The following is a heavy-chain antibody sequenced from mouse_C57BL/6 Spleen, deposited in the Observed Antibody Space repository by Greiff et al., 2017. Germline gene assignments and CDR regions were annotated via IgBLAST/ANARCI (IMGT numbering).Heavy chain of an antibody. CDR1: GYTFTDYN. J-gene: IGHJ1*03. Sequence: EVHLVESGPELVKPGASVKIPCKASGYTFTDYNMDWVKQSHGKSLEWIGDINPNNGGTIYNQKFKGKATLTVDKSSSTAYMELRSLTSEDTAVYYCARSSSYGPWYFDVWGTGTTVTVSS. D-gene: IGHD1-1*02. CDR2: INPNNGGT. CDR3: ARSSSYGPWYFDV. V-gene: IGHV1-18*01.